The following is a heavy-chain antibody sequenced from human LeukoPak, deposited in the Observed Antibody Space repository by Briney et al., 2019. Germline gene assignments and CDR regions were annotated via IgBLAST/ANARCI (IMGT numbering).Heavy chain of an antibody. V-gene: IGHV3-30-3*01. J-gene: IGHJ4*02. D-gene: IGHD3-3*01. CDR2: ISYDGSNK. Sequence: HPGGSLRLSCAASGFTFSSYAMHWVRQAPGKGLEWVTVISYDGSNKYYADSVKGRFTISRDNSKNTLYLQMNSLRAEDTAVYYCARDPKGAILEWLLGPGSYFDYWGQGTLVTVSS. CDR1: GFTFSSYA. CDR3: ARDPKGAILEWLLGPGSYFDY.